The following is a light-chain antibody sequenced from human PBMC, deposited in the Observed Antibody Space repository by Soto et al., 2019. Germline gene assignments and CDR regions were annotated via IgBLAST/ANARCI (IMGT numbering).Light chain of an antibody. J-gene: IGLJ1*01. CDR3: CSYGGGNNFYV. V-gene: IGLV2-8*01. Sequence: QSVLTQPPSATGSPGPSVTISCTGTNSDIDTYDYVSWYQHLPDKAHKLIIYEVSKRPSGVPDRFSGSKSGNTASLTVSGLQAEDEGDYYCCSYGGGNNFYVFGTGTKVTVL. CDR2: EVS. CDR1: NSDIDTYDY.